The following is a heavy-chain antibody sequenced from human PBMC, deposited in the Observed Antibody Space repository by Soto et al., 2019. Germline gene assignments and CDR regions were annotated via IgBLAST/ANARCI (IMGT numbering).Heavy chain of an antibody. CDR2: ISSSGSTI. CDR3: AKDGRIAARQRKDPYYYYGMDV. Sequence: GGSLRLSCAASGFTFSDYYMSWIRQAPGKGLEWVSYISSSGSTIYYADSVKGRFTISRDNAKNSLYLQMNSLRAEDTAVYYCAKDGRIAARQRKDPYYYYGMDVWGQGTTVTVSS. V-gene: IGHV3-11*01. J-gene: IGHJ6*02. D-gene: IGHD6-6*01. CDR1: GFTFSDYY.